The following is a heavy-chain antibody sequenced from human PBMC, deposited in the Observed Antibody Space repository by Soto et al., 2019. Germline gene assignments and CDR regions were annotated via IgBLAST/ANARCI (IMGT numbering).Heavy chain of an antibody. CDR1: GGTFSSYA. D-gene: IGHD3-22*01. J-gene: IGHJ4*02. CDR3: AAYYYDSSGHYFHY. V-gene: IGHV1-69*13. Sequence: SVKVSCKASGGTFSSYAISWVRQAPGQGLEWMGRIIPIFGTTSYAQKFQGRVTITADESTSTAYMELSSLRSEDTAVFYCAAYYYDSSGHYFHYWGQGTLVTVSS. CDR2: IIPIFGTT.